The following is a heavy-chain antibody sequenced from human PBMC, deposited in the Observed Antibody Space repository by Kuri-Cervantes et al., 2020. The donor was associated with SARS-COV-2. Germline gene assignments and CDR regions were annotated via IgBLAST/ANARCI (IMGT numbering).Heavy chain of an antibody. CDR2: VFTTGIT. Sequence: ESLKISCTVSGGYFDYYYWSWIRQPAGKGLEWIGRVFTTGITTYNPSLKSRVTISVDTSKNQFSLKLSSVTAADTAIYYCARHYAFDNFHKWGQGTQVTVSS. V-gene: IGHV4-4*07. CDR3: ARHYAFDNFHK. J-gene: IGHJ4*02. D-gene: IGHD1-1*01. CDR1: GGYFDYYY.